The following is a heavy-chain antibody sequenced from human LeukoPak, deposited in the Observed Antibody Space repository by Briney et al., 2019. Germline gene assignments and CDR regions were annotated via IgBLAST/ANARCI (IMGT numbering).Heavy chain of an antibody. CDR2: IYYSGST. Sequence: SETLSLTCTVSGGSISSYYWSWIRQPPGKGLEWIGYIYYSGSTNYNPSLKSRVTISVDTSKNQFSLKLSSVTAADTAVYYCAAARSIFGVVIRGLDVWGQGTTVTVSS. CDR3: AAARSIFGVVIRGLDV. V-gene: IGHV4-59*08. J-gene: IGHJ6*02. D-gene: IGHD3-3*01. CDR1: GGSISSYY.